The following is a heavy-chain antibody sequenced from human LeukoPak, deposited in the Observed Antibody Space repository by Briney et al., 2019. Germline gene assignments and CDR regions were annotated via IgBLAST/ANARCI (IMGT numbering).Heavy chain of an antibody. CDR3: ARDSGTTGEVKFDP. Sequence: SETLSLTCAVYGGSFSGYYRSWIRQPPGKGLEWIGEINHSGSTTYNPSLKSRVTMSVDTSKNQFSLKLRSVTAADTAVYYCARDSGTTGEVKFDPWGQGTLVTVSS. CDR2: INHSGST. J-gene: IGHJ5*02. D-gene: IGHD3-10*01. CDR1: GGSFSGYY. V-gene: IGHV4-34*01.